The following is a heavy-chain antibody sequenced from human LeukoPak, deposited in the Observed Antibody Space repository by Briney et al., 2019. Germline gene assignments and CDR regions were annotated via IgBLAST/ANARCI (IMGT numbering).Heavy chain of an antibody. Sequence: SETLSLTSMVPGGSICSNYWSWIRQPPGKGLEWIGYIYYSGSTNSNPSLKSRVTISVDTSKNQFSLNLSSVTAADTAVYYCARDRGYGDYLNYFDYWGQGTLVTVSS. CDR2: IYYSGST. CDR1: GGSICSNY. D-gene: IGHD4-17*01. V-gene: IGHV4-59*01. CDR3: ARDRGYGDYLNYFDY. J-gene: IGHJ4*02.